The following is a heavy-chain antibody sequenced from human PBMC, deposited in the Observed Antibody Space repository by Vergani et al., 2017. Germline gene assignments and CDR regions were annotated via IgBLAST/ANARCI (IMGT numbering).Heavy chain of an antibody. CDR3: ARSPHGVTTPDYYYYYGMDV. Sequence: QVQLQESGPGLVKPSETLSLTCTVSGGSISSYYWSWIRQPAGKGLEWIGRIYTSGSTNYNPSLKSRVTMSVDTSKNQFSLKLRSVTAADTAVYYCARSPHGVTTPDYYYYYGMDVWGQGTTVTVSS. D-gene: IGHD4-11*01. CDR1: GGSISSYY. J-gene: IGHJ6*02. CDR2: IYTSGST. V-gene: IGHV4-4*07.